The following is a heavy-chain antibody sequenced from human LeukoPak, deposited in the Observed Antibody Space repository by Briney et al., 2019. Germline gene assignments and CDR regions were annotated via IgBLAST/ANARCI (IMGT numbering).Heavy chain of an antibody. CDR3: ARGYSSGWYAGPTFDY. CDR1: GFTFSSYE. V-gene: IGHV3-48*03. Sequence: PGGSLRVSCAASGFTFSSYEMNWVRQAPGKGLEWVSYISSSGSTIYYADSVKGRFTISRDNAKNSLYLQMNSLRAEDTAVYYCARGYSSGWYAGPTFDYWGQGTLVTVSS. J-gene: IGHJ4*02. CDR2: ISSSGSTI. D-gene: IGHD6-19*01.